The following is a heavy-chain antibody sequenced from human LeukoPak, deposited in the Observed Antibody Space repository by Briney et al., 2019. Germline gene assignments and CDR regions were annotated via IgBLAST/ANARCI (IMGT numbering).Heavy chain of an antibody. CDR2: IYYTGST. CDR3: ARVGYSSGFYYFDY. J-gene: IGHJ4*02. CDR1: GGSISSYY. Sequence: SETLSLTCTVSGGSISSYYWSWIRQPPGKGLEWIGYIYYTGSTNYNPSLKSRVTISVDTSKNQFSLKLSSVTAADTAVYYCARVGYSSGFYYFDYWGQGILVTVSS. D-gene: IGHD6-19*01. V-gene: IGHV4-59*01.